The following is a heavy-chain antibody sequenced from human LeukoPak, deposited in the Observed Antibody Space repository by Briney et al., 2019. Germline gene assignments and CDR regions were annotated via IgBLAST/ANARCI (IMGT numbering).Heavy chain of an antibody. CDR3: VRSNWEHYYFDY. CDR2: IYYSGNT. D-gene: IGHD1-1*01. J-gene: IGHJ4*02. V-gene: IGHV4-39*01. Sequence: NPSQALSLTCTVSGGSISSSNYYWGWIRQPPGKGLEWIGSIYYSGNTYYNPSLKSRATVSADTSKTQFPLKLSSVTAADTSVYYCVRSNWEHYYFDYWGQGTLVTVSS. CDR1: GGSISSSNYY.